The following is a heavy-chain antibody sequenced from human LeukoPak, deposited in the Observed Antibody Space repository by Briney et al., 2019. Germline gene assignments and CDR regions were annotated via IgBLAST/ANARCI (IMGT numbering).Heavy chain of an antibody. D-gene: IGHD3-9*01. CDR2: ISGSGGDR. Sequence: GGSLRLSCAGSGFTFSSYAMSWVRQAPGKGLEWVSAISGSGGDRYYADSVKGRFTISRDNSKNTVYLQMNSLRAEDTAVYYCAKDPSRYFDWAFDYWGQGTLVTVSS. CDR1: GFTFSSYA. J-gene: IGHJ4*02. CDR3: AKDPSRYFDWAFDY. V-gene: IGHV3-23*01.